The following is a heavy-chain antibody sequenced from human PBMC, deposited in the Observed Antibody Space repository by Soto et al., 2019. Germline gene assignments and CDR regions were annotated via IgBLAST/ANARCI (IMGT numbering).Heavy chain of an antibody. CDR1: GGSFIGYY. CDR3: ARAGDQGQIDY. CDR2: INHSGST. J-gene: IGHJ4*02. D-gene: IGHD1-1*01. V-gene: IGHV4-34*01. Sequence: SETLSLTCAVYGGSFIGYYWSWTRPPPGKGLEWIGEINHSGSTNYNPSLKSRVTISVDTSKNQFSLKLSSVTAADTAVYYCARAGDQGQIDYWGQGTLVTVSS.